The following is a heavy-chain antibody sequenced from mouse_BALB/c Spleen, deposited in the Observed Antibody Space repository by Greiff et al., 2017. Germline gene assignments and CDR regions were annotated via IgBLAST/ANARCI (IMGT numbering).Heavy chain of an antibody. D-gene: IGHD2-4*01. V-gene: IGHV5-17*02. CDR3: ARGGIYYDYAFAY. CDR2: ISSGSSTI. Sequence: EVKLMESGGGLVQPGGSRKLSCAASGFTFSSFGMHWVRQAPEKGLEWVAYISSGSSTIYYADTVKGRFTISRDNPKNTLFLQMTSLRSEDTAMYYCARGGIYYDYAFAYWGQGTLVTVSA. J-gene: IGHJ3*01. CDR1: GFTFSSFG.